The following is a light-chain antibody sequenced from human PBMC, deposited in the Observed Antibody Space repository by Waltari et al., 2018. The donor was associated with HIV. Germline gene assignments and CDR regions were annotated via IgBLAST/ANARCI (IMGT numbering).Light chain of an antibody. CDR2: DHD. V-gene: IGLV1-51*01. CDR3: GTWDRFLRVGV. Sequence: QPVLTQPPSMSAAPGQNITIACAVTTSHIRSVFFSWSQQLPGTAPKLLIYDHDKRPSGIPDRFSGSKSGTSATLGITGLQPGDEGDYHCGTWDRFLRVGVFGGGTKLTVL. J-gene: IGLJ2*01. CDR1: TSHIRSVF.